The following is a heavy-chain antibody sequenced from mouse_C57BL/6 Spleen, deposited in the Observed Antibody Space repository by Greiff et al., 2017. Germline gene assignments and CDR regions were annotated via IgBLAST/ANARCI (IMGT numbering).Heavy chain of an antibody. J-gene: IGHJ1*03. CDR2: IRNKANGYTT. Sequence: EVKLMESGGGLVQPGGSLSLSCAASGFTFTDYYMSWVRQPPGKALEWLGFIRNKANGYTTEYSASVKGRFTISRDNSQSILYLQMNALRAEDSATDYCARYELRERYFDVWGTGTTVTVSS. V-gene: IGHV7-3*01. CDR1: GFTFTDYY. CDR3: ARYELRERYFDV. D-gene: IGHD1-1*01.